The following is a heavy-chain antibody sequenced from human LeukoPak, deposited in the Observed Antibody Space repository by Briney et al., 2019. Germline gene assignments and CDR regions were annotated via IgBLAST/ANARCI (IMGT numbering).Heavy chain of an antibody. D-gene: IGHD6-13*01. CDR1: GGSISSSSYY. CDR3: ARRIIAAVHLDLYNWFDP. J-gene: IGHJ5*02. V-gene: IGHV4-39*01. CDR2: IYYSGST. Sequence: SETLSLTCTVSGGSISSSSYYWGWIRQPPGKGLEWIGIIYYSGSTYYNPSLKSRVTISVDTSKNQFSLKLSSVTAADTAVYYCARRIIAAVHLDLYNWFDPWGQGTLVTVSS.